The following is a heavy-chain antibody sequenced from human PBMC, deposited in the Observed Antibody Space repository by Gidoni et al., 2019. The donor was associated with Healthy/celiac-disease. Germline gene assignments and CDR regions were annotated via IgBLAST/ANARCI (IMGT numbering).Heavy chain of an antibody. CDR1: GDSVSSNSAT. V-gene: IGHV6-1*01. Sequence: HVQLQQSGAGLVKHSRTIPLTCAISGDSVSSNSATWDWSRQSPSRGLEWLGRTYYSSKWYNDYAVSVKSRITINPYTSKNQFSLQLNSVTPEDTAVYYCAMDRPPYRGMDVWGQGTTVTVSS. CDR3: AMDRPPYRGMDV. J-gene: IGHJ6*02. D-gene: IGHD2-2*03. CDR2: TYYSSKWYN.